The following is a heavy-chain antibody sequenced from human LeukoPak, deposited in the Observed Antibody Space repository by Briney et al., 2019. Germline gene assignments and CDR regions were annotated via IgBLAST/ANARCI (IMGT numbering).Heavy chain of an antibody. CDR2: INPSGGST. V-gene: IGHV1-46*01. CDR3: ARDVGDILTGYYSDY. Sequence: ASVKVSCKASGYTFTSYYMYWVRQAPGQGLEWMGIINPSGGSTSYAQKFQGRVTMTTDTSTSTAYMELRSLRSDDTAVYYCARDVGDILTGYYSDYWGQGTLVTVSS. CDR1: GYTFTSYY. J-gene: IGHJ4*02. D-gene: IGHD3-9*01.